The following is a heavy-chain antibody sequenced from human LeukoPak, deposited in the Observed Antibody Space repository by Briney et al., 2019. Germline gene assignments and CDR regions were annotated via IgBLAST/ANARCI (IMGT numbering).Heavy chain of an antibody. Sequence: ASVKVSCTASGYTFTGYYMHWVRQAPGQGLEWMGWINPNSGGTNYAQKFQGRVTMTRDTSISTAYMELSRLRSDDTAVYYCARDLRWELRARGVGWFDPWGQGTLVTVSS. J-gene: IGHJ5*02. V-gene: IGHV1-2*02. CDR2: INPNSGGT. CDR3: ARDLRWELRARGVGWFDP. CDR1: GYTFTGYY. D-gene: IGHD1-26*01.